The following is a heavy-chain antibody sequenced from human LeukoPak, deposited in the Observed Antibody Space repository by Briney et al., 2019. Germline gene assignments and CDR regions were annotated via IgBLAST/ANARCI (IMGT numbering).Heavy chain of an antibody. D-gene: IGHD3/OR15-3a*01. Sequence: ASVKVSCKASGYTFSSYDINRVRQATGQGLEWMGWMNPNSGNIGYAQKFQGRVTMTKNTSITTAYMELSSLRSEDTAVYYCARALSWTTESYYYMDVWGKGTTVTVSS. CDR1: GYTFSSYD. V-gene: IGHV1-8*01. CDR3: ARALSWTTESYYYMDV. CDR2: MNPNSGNI. J-gene: IGHJ6*03.